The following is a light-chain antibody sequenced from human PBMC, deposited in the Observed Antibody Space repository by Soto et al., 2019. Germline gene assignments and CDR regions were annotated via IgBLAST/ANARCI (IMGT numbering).Light chain of an antibody. CDR1: SSNIGARNV. Sequence: QAVVTQPPSVSGAPGQRVTISCTGSSSNIGARNVVHWYQQLPGTAPKLLIYGNSNRPSGVPDRFSGSKSGTSASLAITGLQAEDEADYYCQSYDTSLTGYVFGTGTKVTVL. J-gene: IGLJ1*01. CDR3: QSYDTSLTGYV. V-gene: IGLV1-40*01. CDR2: GNS.